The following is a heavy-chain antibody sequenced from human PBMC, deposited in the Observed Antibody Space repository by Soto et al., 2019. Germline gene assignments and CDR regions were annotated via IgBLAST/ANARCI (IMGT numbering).Heavy chain of an antibody. Sequence: QVQLQESGPGLVKPSETLSLTCTVSGGSVSSVSYYWSWIRQPPGKGMEWIGYIYYSGSTNYNPSLKSRVTISVDTSKNQFSLKLSSVTAADTAVYYCARVVNYYDSSGYYYFDYWGQGTLVTVSS. CDR2: IYYSGST. CDR3: ARVVNYYDSSGYYYFDY. CDR1: GGSVSSVSYY. V-gene: IGHV4-61*01. J-gene: IGHJ4*02. D-gene: IGHD3-22*01.